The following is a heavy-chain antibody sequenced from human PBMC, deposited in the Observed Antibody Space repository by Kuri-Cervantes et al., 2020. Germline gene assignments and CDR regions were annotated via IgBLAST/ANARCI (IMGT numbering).Heavy chain of an antibody. J-gene: IGHJ4*02. Sequence: ASVKVSCKASGYTFTSYGISWVRQAPGQGLEWMGWISAYNGNTNYAQKFQGRVTMTEDTSTDTAYMELSSLRSEDTAVYYCATSRYYDSSGYSNWGQGTLVTVSS. CDR2: ISAYNGNT. V-gene: IGHV1-18*01. D-gene: IGHD3-22*01. CDR1: GYTFTSYG. CDR3: ATSRYYDSSGYSN.